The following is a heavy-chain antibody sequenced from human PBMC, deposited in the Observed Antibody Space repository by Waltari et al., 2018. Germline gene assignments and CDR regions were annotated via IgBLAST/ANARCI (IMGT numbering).Heavy chain of an antibody. CDR2: ISSSSSTI. CDR1: GFTFSSYS. Sequence: EVQLVESGGGLVQPGGSLRLSCAASGFTFSSYSMNWVRQAPGKGLEWVSYISSSSSTIYYADSVKGRFTISRDNAKNSLYLQMNSLRAEDTAVYYCATEKTRPKIFWAPGGWFDPWGQGTLVTVSS. V-gene: IGHV3-48*04. CDR3: ATEKTRPKIFWAPGGWFDP. J-gene: IGHJ5*02. D-gene: IGHD3-9*01.